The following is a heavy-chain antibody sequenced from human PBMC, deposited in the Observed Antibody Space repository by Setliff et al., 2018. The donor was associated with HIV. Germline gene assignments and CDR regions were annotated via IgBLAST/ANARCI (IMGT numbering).Heavy chain of an antibody. CDR3: ARPFGSGSYSG. J-gene: IGHJ4*02. Sequence: GGSLRLSCAASGFTFSGYAMHWVRQTPGEGLVWVSRIDSDETSTGYADSVKGRFTISRDNAKNTLYLQMNSLRAEDTAVYYCARPFGSGSYSGWGQGTLVTVSS. CDR2: IDSDETST. D-gene: IGHD3-10*01. CDR1: GFTFSGYA. V-gene: IGHV3-74*01.